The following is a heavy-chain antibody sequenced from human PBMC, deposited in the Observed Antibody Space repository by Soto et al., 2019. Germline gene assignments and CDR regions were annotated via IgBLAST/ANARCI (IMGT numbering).Heavy chain of an antibody. CDR2: IFGGGGT. CDR1: GFAVSRNY. V-gene: IGHV3-66*01. CDR3: ANSLGPTAEY. Sequence: PGGSLRLSCAASGFAVSRNYMTWVRQAPGKGLEWVSVIFGGGGTYYADSVKGRFTISRDNSKNTLYLQMNSLRAEDTAVYYCANSLGPTAEYWGQGNLVTVSS. J-gene: IGHJ4*02. D-gene: IGHD2-21*01.